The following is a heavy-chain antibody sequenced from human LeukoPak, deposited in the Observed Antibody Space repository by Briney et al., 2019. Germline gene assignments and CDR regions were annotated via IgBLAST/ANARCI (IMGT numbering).Heavy chain of an antibody. CDR1: GRSVNSYY. J-gene: IGHJ6*03. D-gene: IGHD5-18*01. Sequence: SETLSLTCTDSGRSVNSYYCSWIRQPAGNVLEWIGRIYSIGSTNYNPSLKSRVTISGDTSKNQVSLRLKSVTAADTAVYYCARDRPAGYTHGHYYYNMDVWGKGTTVTVYS. CDR2: IYSIGST. V-gene: IGHV4-4*07. CDR3: ARDRPAGYTHGHYYYNMDV.